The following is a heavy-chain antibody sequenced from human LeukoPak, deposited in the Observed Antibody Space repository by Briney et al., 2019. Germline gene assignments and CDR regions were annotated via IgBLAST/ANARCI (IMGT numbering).Heavy chain of an antibody. J-gene: IGHJ4*02. D-gene: IGHD3-10*01. V-gene: IGHV4-38-2*01. CDR2: IYTSGST. CDR1: GYSISSGYY. CDR3: ARVTKELEFDY. Sequence: SETLSLTCAVSGYSISSGYYWGWIRQPPGKGLEWIGRIYTSGSTNYNPSLKSRVTMSVDTSKNQFSLKLSSVTAADTAVYYCARVTKELEFDYWGQGTLVTVSS.